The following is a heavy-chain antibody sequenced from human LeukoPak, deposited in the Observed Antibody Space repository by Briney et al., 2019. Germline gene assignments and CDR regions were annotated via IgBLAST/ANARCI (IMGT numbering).Heavy chain of an antibody. V-gene: IGHV4-30-4*08. CDR2: IYYSGST. CDR1: GGSISSGDYY. D-gene: IGHD2-8*01. CDR3: AMGPVYAILSWFEP. Sequence: SETLSLTCTVSGGSISSGDYYWSWIRQPPGKGLEWIGYIYYSGSTYYNPSLKSRVTMSVDTSKNQFSLKLSSVTAADTAVYYCAMGPVYAILSWFEPWGQGTLVTVSS. J-gene: IGHJ5*02.